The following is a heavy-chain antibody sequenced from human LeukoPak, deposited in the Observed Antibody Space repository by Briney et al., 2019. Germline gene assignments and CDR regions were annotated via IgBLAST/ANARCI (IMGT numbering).Heavy chain of an antibody. D-gene: IGHD6-13*01. CDR1: GFTFSSYG. CDR3: AKDTMGYSSSWYPYYFDY. CDR2: ISYDGSNK. J-gene: IGHJ4*02. V-gene: IGHV3-30*18. Sequence: GGSLRLSCAASGFTFSSYGMHWVRQAPGKGLEWVAVISYDGSNKYYADSVKGRFTISRDNSKNTLYLQMNSLRAEDTAVYYCAKDTMGYSSSWYPYYFDYWGQGTLVTVSS.